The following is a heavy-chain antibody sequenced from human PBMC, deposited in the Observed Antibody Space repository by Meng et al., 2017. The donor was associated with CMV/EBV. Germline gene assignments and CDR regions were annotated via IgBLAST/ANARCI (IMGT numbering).Heavy chain of an antibody. V-gene: IGHV1-58*01. CDR1: GFTFTSSA. J-gene: IGHJ1*01. CDR2: IVVGSGNT. CDR3: AAGGNIVVGPATTMGGSEYFEH. Sequence: SVKVSCKASGFTFTSSAVQWVRQARGQRLEWIGWIVVGSGNTNYAQKFQERVTITRDMSTSTAYMELSSLRSEDTAVYYCAAGGNIVVGPATTMGGSEYFEHWGQGTLVTVSS. D-gene: IGHD2-2*01.